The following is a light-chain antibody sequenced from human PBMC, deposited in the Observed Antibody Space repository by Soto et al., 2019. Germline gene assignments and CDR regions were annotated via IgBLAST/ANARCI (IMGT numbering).Light chain of an antibody. V-gene: IGKV3-20*01. CDR3: QQYCSSPQT. J-gene: IGKJ2*01. CDR2: GAS. Sequence: EIVLTQSPGTLSLSPGERATLSCRASQSVSSSYLAWYQQKPGQAPRLLIYGASSRATGIPDRFSGSGSGKDFTLTISRLEPEDFAVYYCQQYCSSPQTFGQGTKLEIK. CDR1: QSVSSSY.